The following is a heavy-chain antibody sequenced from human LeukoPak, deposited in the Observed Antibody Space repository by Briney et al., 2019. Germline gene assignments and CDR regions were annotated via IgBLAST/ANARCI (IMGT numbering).Heavy chain of an antibody. CDR1: GFTFSSYW. V-gene: IGHV3-74*01. CDR2: INSDGIST. J-gene: IGHJ4*02. D-gene: IGHD2-2*01. CDR3: ARDGSSARGDY. Sequence: GGSLRLSCAASGFTFSSYWMHWVRQAPGKGLVWVSRINSDGISTIYADSVKGRFTISRDNAKNTLYLQMNSLRAEDTAVYYCARDGSSARGDYWGQGTLVTVSS.